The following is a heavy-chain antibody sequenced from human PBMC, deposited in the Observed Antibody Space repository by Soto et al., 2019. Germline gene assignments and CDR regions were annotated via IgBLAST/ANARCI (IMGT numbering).Heavy chain of an antibody. D-gene: IGHD3-10*02. J-gene: IGHJ6*02. CDR1: GGTFSSYA. CDR2: IIPIFGTA. CDR3: ARDLSHDVSYYYGMDV. V-gene: IGHV1-69*13. Sequence: GASVKVSCKASGGTFSSYAISWVRQAPGQGLEWMGGIIPIFGTANYAQKFQGRVTITAGESTSTAYMELSSLRSEDTAVYYCARDLSHDVSYYYGMDVWGQGTTVTVSS.